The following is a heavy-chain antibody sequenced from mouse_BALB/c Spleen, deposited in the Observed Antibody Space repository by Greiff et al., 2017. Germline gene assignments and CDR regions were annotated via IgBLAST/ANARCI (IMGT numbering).Heavy chain of an antibody. CDR1: GFTFNTYA. D-gene: IGHD2-4*01. CDR2: IRSKSNNYAT. CDR3: VREGITTGGAMDY. Sequence: EVQLVESGGGLVQPKGSLKLSCAASGFTFNTYAMHWVCQAPGKGLEWVARIRSKSNNYATYYADSVKDRFTISRDDSQSMLYLQMNNLKTEDTAMYYCVREGITTGGAMDYWGQGTSVTVSS. J-gene: IGHJ4*01. V-gene: IGHV10-3*03.